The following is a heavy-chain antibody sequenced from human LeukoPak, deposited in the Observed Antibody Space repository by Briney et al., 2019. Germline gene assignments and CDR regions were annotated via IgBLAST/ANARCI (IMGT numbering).Heavy chain of an antibody. J-gene: IGHJ4*02. Sequence: EASVKVSCKASGYTFTGYYMHLVRQAPGQGLEWMGRINPNSGGTNYAQKFQGRVTMTRDTSISTAYMELSRLRSEDTGVYDCASWGQIWTVYPISWGDSWGQGTLVTVSS. CDR2: INPNSGGT. CDR1: GYTFTGYY. CDR3: ASWGQIWTVYPISWGDS. D-gene: IGHD2-8*01. V-gene: IGHV1-2*05.